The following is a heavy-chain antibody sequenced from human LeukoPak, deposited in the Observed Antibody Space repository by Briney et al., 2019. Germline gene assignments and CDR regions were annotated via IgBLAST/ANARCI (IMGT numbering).Heavy chain of an antibody. Sequence: SQTLSLTCAISGDSVSSNSAAWNWIRQSPSRGLEWLGRTYYRSKWYNDYAVSVKSRITINPDTSKNQFSLQLNSVTPEDTAVYYCARDSSSGYYRVDDAFDIWGQGTMVTVSS. D-gene: IGHD3-22*01. CDR3: ARDSSSGYYRVDDAFDI. CDR2: TYYRSKWYN. CDR1: GDSVSSNSAA. J-gene: IGHJ3*02. V-gene: IGHV6-1*01.